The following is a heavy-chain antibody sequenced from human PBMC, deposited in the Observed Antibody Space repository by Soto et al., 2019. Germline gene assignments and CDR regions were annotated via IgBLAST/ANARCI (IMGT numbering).Heavy chain of an antibody. CDR2: LYYSGST. D-gene: IGHD5-12*01. J-gene: IGHJ3*02. CDR3: ARDGVYSSSPTAFDI. CDR1: GGSISSSH. Sequence: PSETLSLTCTVSGGSISSSHWSWIRQPPGKGLEWIGYLYYSGSTNYNPSLKSRVTMSVDTSKNQFSLKLTSVTAADTAMYFCARDGVYSSSPTAFDIWGQGTMVTVSS. V-gene: IGHV4-59*01.